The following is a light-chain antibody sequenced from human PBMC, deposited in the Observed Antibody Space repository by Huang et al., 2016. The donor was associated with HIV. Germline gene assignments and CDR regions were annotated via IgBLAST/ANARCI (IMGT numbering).Light chain of an antibody. J-gene: IGKJ1*01. CDR3: QQYGTSPRT. Sequence: ESVLTQSPGTLSLSPGERATLSCRASQTVSSSNLAWFQQKAGQAPRLLIYNAFRRATGIPERFSGSGSGTDFTLTISRLEPEDFAVYYCQQYGTSPRTFGQGTKLDIK. CDR2: NAF. CDR1: QTVSSSN. V-gene: IGKV3-20*01.